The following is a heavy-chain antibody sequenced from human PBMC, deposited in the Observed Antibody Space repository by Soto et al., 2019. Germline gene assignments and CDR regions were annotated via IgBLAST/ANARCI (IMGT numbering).Heavy chain of an antibody. Sequence: QVQLVQSGAEVKKHGSSVKVSCKASGGTFSSYAISWVRQAPVQVLEWMGGVIPIFGTANYAQKFQGRVTITADESTSTAYMELSSLRSEDTAVYYCASSTTVTPGRNAFDIWGQGTMVTVSS. D-gene: IGHD4-17*01. CDR2: VIPIFGTA. J-gene: IGHJ3*02. CDR1: GGTFSSYA. V-gene: IGHV1-69*01. CDR3: ASSTTVTPGRNAFDI.